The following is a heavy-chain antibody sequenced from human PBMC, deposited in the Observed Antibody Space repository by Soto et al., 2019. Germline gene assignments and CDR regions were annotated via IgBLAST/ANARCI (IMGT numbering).Heavy chain of an antibody. J-gene: IGHJ4*02. Sequence: QVQLQESGPGLVKPSETLSLTCTVSGDSISSFYWTWIRQPPGKGLGWVGYIFSSGSTNYNPSLKSRVTIPVHTSENQFSLKLTSVTAADTAVYYCARVGYCSSTPCWPIGYFEYWGQGTLVTVSS. V-gene: IGHV4-59*01. CDR2: IFSSGST. D-gene: IGHD2-2*01. CDR1: GDSISSFY. CDR3: ARVGYCSSTPCWPIGYFEY.